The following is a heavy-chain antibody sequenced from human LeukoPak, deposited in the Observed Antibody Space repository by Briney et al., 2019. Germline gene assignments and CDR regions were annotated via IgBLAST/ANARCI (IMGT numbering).Heavy chain of an antibody. V-gene: IGHV3-7*01. D-gene: IGHD2-15*01. J-gene: IGHJ6*02. CDR3: ARDRWELLSNSYHYCGLDV. CDR2: IKQDGSEK. CDR1: GLTFSNYW. Sequence: GGSLRLSCAASGLTFSNYWMDWVRQAPGKGLEWVANIKQDGSEKCYVDSVKGRFTISRDNAKNSLYLQMNSLRAEDTAVYYCARDRWELLSNSYHYCGLDVWGQGTTVTVSS.